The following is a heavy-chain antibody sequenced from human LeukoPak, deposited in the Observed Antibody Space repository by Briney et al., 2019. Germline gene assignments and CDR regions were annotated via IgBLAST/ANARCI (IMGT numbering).Heavy chain of an antibody. D-gene: IGHD6-13*01. CDR1: GFTFSTSA. V-gene: IGHV3-30*01. J-gene: IGHJ5*02. CDR3: ARDPSSAPYSTYWAANYFDP. CDR2: ISYDGSQH. Sequence: PGGSLRLSCAASGFTFSTSAMHWVRHTPGEGLEWVALISYDGSQHYLADSLKGRFTISSDNSKNTLYLQMTSLRLDDTAMYYCARDPSSAPYSTYWAANYFDPWGQGTLVTVSS.